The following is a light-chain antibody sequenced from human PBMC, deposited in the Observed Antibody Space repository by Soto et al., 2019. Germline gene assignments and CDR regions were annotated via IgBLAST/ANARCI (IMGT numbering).Light chain of an antibody. J-gene: IGLJ1*01. CDR2: DVS. V-gene: IGLV2-11*01. Sequence: QSALTQPRSVSGSPGQSVTISCTGGSSDVGGYNYVSWYQQNPGKAPKLMIYDVSKRPSGVPDRFFGSKSGNTASLTISGLQAEDEADYYCCSYAGSYIFVFGTGHKVTVL. CDR3: CSYAGSYIFV. CDR1: SSDVGGYNY.